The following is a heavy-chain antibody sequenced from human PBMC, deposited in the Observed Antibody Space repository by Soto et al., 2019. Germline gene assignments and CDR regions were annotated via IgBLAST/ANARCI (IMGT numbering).Heavy chain of an antibody. D-gene: IGHD5-12*01. Sequence: SETLSLTCAVYGRSFSGYYWSWIRQPPGKGLEWIGEINHSGSTNYNPSLKSRVTISVDTSKNQFSLKLSSVTAADTAVYYCARGPIRDGYNSPSLFDYWGQGTLVTVSS. J-gene: IGHJ4*02. CDR3: ARGPIRDGYNSPSLFDY. CDR2: INHSGST. CDR1: GRSFSGYY. V-gene: IGHV4-34*01.